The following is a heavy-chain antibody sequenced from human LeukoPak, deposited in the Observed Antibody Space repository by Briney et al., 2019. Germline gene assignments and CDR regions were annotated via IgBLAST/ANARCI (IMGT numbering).Heavy chain of an antibody. D-gene: IGHD3-10*01. CDR3: ARRGSYYYYYMDV. CDR2: IYYSGST. Sequence: SETLSLTCTVSGGSISSYYWSWIRQPPGKGLEWIGYIYYSGSTNYNPSLKSRVTISVDTSKNQFSLKLSSVTAADTAVYYCARRGSYYYYYMDVWGKGTTVTVSS. V-gene: IGHV4-59*01. J-gene: IGHJ6*03. CDR1: GGSISSYY.